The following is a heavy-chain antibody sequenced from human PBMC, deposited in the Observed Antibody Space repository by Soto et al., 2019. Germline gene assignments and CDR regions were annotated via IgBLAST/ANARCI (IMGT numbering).Heavy chain of an antibody. CDR1: GVSISSGGYY. Sequence: SETLSLTCTVSGVSISSGGYYWSWIRQRPGKGLEWIGYIYYSGSTNYNPSLKSRVTISVDTSKNQFSLKLSSVTAADTAVYYCAAHGEGFGEFDYWGQGTLVTVSS. V-gene: IGHV4-31*03. CDR3: AAHGEGFGEFDY. D-gene: IGHD3-10*01. J-gene: IGHJ4*02. CDR2: IYYSGST.